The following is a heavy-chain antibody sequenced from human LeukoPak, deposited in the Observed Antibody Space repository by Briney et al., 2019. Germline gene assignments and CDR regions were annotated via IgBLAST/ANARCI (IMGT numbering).Heavy chain of an antibody. V-gene: IGHV3-23*01. CDR3: AKGPLTEVAGTTWDY. CDR1: GFTFSSYA. Sequence: QSGGSLRLSCAASGFTFSSYAMSWVRQAPGKGLEWVSAISGSGSSTYYADSVKGRFTISRDNSKNTLYLQMNSLRAEDTALYYCAKGPLTEVAGTTWDYWGQGTLVTVSS. J-gene: IGHJ4*02. D-gene: IGHD6-19*01. CDR2: ISGSGSST.